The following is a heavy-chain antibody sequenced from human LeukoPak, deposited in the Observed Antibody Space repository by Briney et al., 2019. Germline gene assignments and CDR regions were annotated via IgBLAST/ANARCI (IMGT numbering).Heavy chain of an antibody. J-gene: IGHJ4*02. CDR3: AVYAPGYCSGGSCYSVIDYFDY. Sequence: GASVKVSCKASGYTFTSYGISWVRQAPGQGLGWMGWISAYNGNTNYAQKLQGRVTMTTDTSTSTAYMELRSLRSDDTAVYYCAVYAPGYCSGGSCYSVIDYFDYWGQGTLVTVSS. CDR2: ISAYNGNT. V-gene: IGHV1-18*01. CDR1: GYTFTSYG. D-gene: IGHD2-15*01.